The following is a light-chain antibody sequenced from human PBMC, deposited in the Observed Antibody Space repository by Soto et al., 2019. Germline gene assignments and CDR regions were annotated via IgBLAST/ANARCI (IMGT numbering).Light chain of an antibody. Sequence: QSALTQPASVSGSPGQSITISCTGTSSDVGGYDHVSWYQQHPGKAPKLIIYDVTVRPSGISRRFSGSKSDNTASLAVSGLPPEDEADYYCSSYTNKDPLLFGGGTKLTVL. CDR1: SSDVGGYDH. V-gene: IGLV2-14*03. CDR2: DVT. CDR3: SSYTNKDPLL. J-gene: IGLJ3*02.